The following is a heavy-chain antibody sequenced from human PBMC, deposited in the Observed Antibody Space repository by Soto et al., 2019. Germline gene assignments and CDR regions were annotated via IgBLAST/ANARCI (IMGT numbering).Heavy chain of an antibody. Sequence: GGALRLSCAASGFSLRSHAMHWGRQGPGKGLEWVAVISYDGNNKYYADSVKGRFTISRDNSKNTLYLEMNSLRAEDTAVFHCAKDSSGWYDGAFDIRGQGTMVTVSS. CDR3: AKDSSGWYDGAFDI. V-gene: IGHV3-30-3*02. D-gene: IGHD6-19*01. CDR1: GFSLRSHA. CDR2: ISYDGNNK. J-gene: IGHJ3*02.